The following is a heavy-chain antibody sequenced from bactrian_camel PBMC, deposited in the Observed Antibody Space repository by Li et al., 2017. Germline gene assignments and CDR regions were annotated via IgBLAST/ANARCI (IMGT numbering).Heavy chain of an antibody. Sequence: VQLVESGGGSVQAGGSLRLSCVASAYIYSSNCVGWFRQAPGKEREGVAAIYDGGDRTYYADSVKGRFTISQDNAKNTVYLQMNSLKPEDTAMYYCAHGGRWREWSRDGKCTFQQWGRGTQVTVS. CDR1: AYIYSSNC. J-gene: IGHJ4*01. D-gene: IGHD7*01. CDR3: AHGGRWREWSRDGKCTFQQ. CDR2: IYDGGDRT. V-gene: IGHV3S40*01.